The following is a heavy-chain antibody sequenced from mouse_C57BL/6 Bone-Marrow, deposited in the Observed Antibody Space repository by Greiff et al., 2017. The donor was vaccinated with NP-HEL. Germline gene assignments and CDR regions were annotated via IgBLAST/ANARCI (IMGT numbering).Heavy chain of an antibody. Sequence: EVQVVESGGDLVKPGGSLKLSCAASGFTFSSYGMSWVRQTPEKRLEWVATISSGGSYTYYPDSVKGRFTISRDNAKNTLYLQMSSLKSEDTAMYYCARHSAWFAYWGQGTLVTVSA. CDR3: ARHSAWFAY. CDR1: GFTFSSYG. CDR2: ISSGGSYT. V-gene: IGHV5-6*01. J-gene: IGHJ3*01.